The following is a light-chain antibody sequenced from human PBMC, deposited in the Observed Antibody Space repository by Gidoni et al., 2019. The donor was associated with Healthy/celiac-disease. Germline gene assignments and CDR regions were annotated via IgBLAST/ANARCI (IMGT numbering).Light chain of an antibody. CDR1: QRVSSGY. Sequence: EIVLTQSPGTLSLSPGERATLSCRASQRVSSGYLAWYQQKPGQAPRLLIYGASSRATGIPDRFSGSGSGTDFTLTISRLEPEDFAVYYCQQYGSSVTFGHGTKVDIK. J-gene: IGKJ3*01. CDR3: QQYGSSVT. CDR2: GAS. V-gene: IGKV3-20*01.